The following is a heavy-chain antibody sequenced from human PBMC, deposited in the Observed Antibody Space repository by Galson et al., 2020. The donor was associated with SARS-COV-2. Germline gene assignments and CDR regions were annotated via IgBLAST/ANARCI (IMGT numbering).Heavy chain of an antibody. J-gene: IGHJ4*02. Sequence: GGSLRLSCAASGFTFNTSGMHWARQAPGRRLEWAAVVSHDKSNKYYADSVRGRFTISRDNARNTLFLEINSLRAEDTAVYYCAKARGQRFLEWLLLDQWGQGTLVTVSS. CDR2: VSHDKSNK. D-gene: IGHD3-3*01. CDR3: AKARGQRFLEWLLLDQ. V-gene: IGHV3-33*05. CDR1: GFTFNTSG.